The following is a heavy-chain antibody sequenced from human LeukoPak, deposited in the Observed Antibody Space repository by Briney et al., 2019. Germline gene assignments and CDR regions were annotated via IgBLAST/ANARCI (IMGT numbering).Heavy chain of an antibody. Sequence: GGSLRLSCAASRFTFSSYAMNWVRQAPGKGPEWVSAISDIGGDTYYADSVKGRFTISRDNSKNTLYLQMNSLRAEDTAVYYCAKDRGSYYYYYGMDVWGHGTTVTVSS. CDR3: AKDRGSYYYYYGMDV. J-gene: IGHJ6*02. V-gene: IGHV3-23*01. CDR2: ISDIGGDT. CDR1: RFTFSSYA.